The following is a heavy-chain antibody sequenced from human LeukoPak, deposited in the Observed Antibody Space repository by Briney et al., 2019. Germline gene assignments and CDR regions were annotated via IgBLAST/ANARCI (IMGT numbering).Heavy chain of an antibody. D-gene: IGHD3-22*01. CDR2: IIPIFGTA. CDR1: GGTFSSYA. CDR3: ARGGDYYDSSGYSFDY. V-gene: IGHV1-69*13. Sequence: SVKVSCKASGGTFSSYAISWVRQAPGQGLEWMGGIIPIFGTANYAQKFQGRVTIIADESTSTAYMELSSLRSEDTAVYYCARGGDYYDSSGYSFDYWGQGTLVTVSS. J-gene: IGHJ4*02.